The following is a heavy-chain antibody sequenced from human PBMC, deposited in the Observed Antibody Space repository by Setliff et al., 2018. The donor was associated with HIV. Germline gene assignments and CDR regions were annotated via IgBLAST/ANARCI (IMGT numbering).Heavy chain of an antibody. V-gene: IGHV3-43*01. Sequence: GESLRLSCAASGFAFDKFTMHWVRQRPGKGLEWVSLCGRKGVTTFYAKPVEGRFTISRDNRKKSLYLQINALKTEDTALYYCVKEHNTGWPNLDSWGQGTLVTVSS. J-gene: IGHJ4*02. CDR1: GFAFDKFT. CDR3: VKEHNTGWPNLDS. CDR2: CGRKGVTT. D-gene: IGHD6-19*01.